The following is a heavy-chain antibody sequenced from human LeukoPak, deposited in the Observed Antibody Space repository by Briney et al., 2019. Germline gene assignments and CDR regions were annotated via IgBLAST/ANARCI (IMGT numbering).Heavy chain of an antibody. CDR3: AKDLEGNYYENYDAFDI. J-gene: IGHJ3*02. CDR1: GFTIGNHG. V-gene: IGHV3-30*18. CDR2: ISHNGGAE. D-gene: IGHD1-26*01. Sequence: GGSLRLSCAVSGFTIGNHGMHWVRQAAGKGLEWVAMISHNGGAEYYRDSVKGRFTISRDNSKNTLYLQMNSLRAEDTAVYYCAKDLEGNYYENYDAFDIWGQGTMVTVSS.